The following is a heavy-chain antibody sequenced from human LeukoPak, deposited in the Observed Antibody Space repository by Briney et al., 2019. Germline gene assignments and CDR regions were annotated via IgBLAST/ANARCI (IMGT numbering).Heavy chain of an antibody. V-gene: IGHV1-69*05. CDR2: TIPIFGTA. D-gene: IGHD6-6*01. Sequence: SVKVSCKASGGTFSSYAISWVRQAPGQGLEWMGGTIPIFGTANYAQKFQGRVTITTDESTSTAYMELSSLRSEDTAVYYCARDFQYSSSSGWFDPWGQGTLVTVSS. CDR3: ARDFQYSSSSGWFDP. CDR1: GGTFSSYA. J-gene: IGHJ5*02.